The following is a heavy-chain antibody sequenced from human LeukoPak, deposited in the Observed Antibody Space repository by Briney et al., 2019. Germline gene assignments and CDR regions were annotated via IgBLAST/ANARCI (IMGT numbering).Heavy chain of an antibody. Sequence: SETLSLTRTVSGGSISSYYWSWIRQPPGKGLEWIGYIYYSGSTNYNPSLKSRVTISVDTSKNQFSLKLSSVTAADTAVYYCARHFYSGWGNWYFDLWGRGTLVTVSS. CDR2: IYYSGST. CDR3: ARHFYSGWGNWYFDL. CDR1: GGSISSYY. D-gene: IGHD6-19*01. J-gene: IGHJ2*01. V-gene: IGHV4-59*08.